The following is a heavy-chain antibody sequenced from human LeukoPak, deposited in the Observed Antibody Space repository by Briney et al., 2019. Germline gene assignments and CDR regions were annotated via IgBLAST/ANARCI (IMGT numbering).Heavy chain of an antibody. J-gene: IGHJ6*04. CDR1: GGSFSGYY. CDR3: ARTWMDV. V-gene: IGHV4-34*01. Sequence: SETLSLTCAVYGGSFSGYYWSWIRQPPGKGLEWIGEINHSGSTNYNPPLKSRVTISVDTSKNQFSLKLSSVTAADTAVYYCARTWMDVWGKGTTVTVSS. CDR2: INHSGST.